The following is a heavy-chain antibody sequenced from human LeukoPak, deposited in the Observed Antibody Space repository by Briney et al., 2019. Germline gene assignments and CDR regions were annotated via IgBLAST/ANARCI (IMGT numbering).Heavy chain of an antibody. V-gene: IGHV4-59*01. CDR3: AREDGGSYSGYYYYGMDV. CDR2: IYYSGST. J-gene: IGHJ6*02. Sequence: SETPSLTCTVSGGSISSYYWSWIRQPPGKGLEWIGYIYYSGSTNYNPSLKSRVTISVDTSKNQFSLKLSSVTAADTAVYYCAREDGGSYSGYYYYGMDVWGQGTTVTVSS. CDR1: GGSISSYY. D-gene: IGHD1-26*01.